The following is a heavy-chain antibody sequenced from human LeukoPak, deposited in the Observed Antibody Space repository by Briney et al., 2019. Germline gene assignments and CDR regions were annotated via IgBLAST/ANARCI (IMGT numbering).Heavy chain of an antibody. V-gene: IGHV3-7*01. CDR3: ASRLPRGSSFDY. Sequence: GGSLRLSCAASGFSFSSYWMTWVRQAPGKGLEWVANIKQDGSEKYYVASVKGRFTISRDNAKNSLYLQMNSLRAEDTAMYYCASRLPRGSSFDYWGQGTLVTVSS. D-gene: IGHD1-26*01. CDR2: IKQDGSEK. CDR1: GFSFSSYW. J-gene: IGHJ4*02.